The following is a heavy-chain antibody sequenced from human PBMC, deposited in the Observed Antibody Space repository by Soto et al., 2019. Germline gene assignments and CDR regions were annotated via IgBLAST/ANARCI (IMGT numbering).Heavy chain of an antibody. J-gene: IGHJ4*02. V-gene: IGHV4-34*01. CDR2: INHSGST. CDR3: ARDKITGLFDY. D-gene: IGHD2-8*02. CDR1: GGSFSGYY. Sequence: SETLSLTCAVYGGSFSGYYWTWIRQPPGTGLEWIGEINHSGSTNYNPSLKSRVTISVDTSKNRFSLKLTSVTAADTAVYYCARDKITGLFDYWGQGTLVTVS.